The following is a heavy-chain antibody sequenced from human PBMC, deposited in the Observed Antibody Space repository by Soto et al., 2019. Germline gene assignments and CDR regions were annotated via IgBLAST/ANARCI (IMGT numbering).Heavy chain of an antibody. V-gene: IGHV3-64*01. CDR1: GFTFSSYA. Sequence: GGSLRLSCAASGFTFSSYAMHWVRQAPGKGLEYVSAISSNGGSTYYANSVKGRFTISRDNSKNTLYLQMGSLRAEDMAVYYCAREAEYYDILTGPLDYWGQGTLVTVSS. J-gene: IGHJ4*02. CDR3: AREAEYYDILTGPLDY. CDR2: ISSNGGST. D-gene: IGHD3-9*01.